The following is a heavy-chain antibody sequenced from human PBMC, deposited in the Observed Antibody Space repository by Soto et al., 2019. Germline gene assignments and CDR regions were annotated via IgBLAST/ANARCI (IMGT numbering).Heavy chain of an antibody. CDR2: IYYSGST. Sequence: SDSLSLTCAVCGGSIYSSIYYGGWIRKPPGKGLEWIGSIYYSGSTYYNPSLKSRVTISVDTSKNQFSLKLSSVTAADTAVYYCATIGANRNYDFWSGYGNPSYYYYGMDVWGQGTTVTVSS. V-gene: IGHV4-39*01. J-gene: IGHJ6*02. D-gene: IGHD3-3*01. CDR3: ATIGANRNYDFWSGYGNPSYYYYGMDV. CDR1: GGSIYSSIYY.